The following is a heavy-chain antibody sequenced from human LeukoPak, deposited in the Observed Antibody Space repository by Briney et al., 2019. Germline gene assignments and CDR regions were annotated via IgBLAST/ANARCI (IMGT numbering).Heavy chain of an antibody. CDR3: AKEYYYGSGSYKYFQH. CDR2: IGGSGDST. J-gene: IGHJ1*01. Sequence: GGSLRLSCAASGFTFSNYPMSWVRQAPGKGLEWVSTIGGSGDSTYYADSVKGRFTISRDNSKNTLYLQMNSLRDEDTAAYYCAKEYYYGSGSYKYFQHWGQGTLVTVSS. V-gene: IGHV3-23*01. D-gene: IGHD3-10*01. CDR1: GFTFSNYP.